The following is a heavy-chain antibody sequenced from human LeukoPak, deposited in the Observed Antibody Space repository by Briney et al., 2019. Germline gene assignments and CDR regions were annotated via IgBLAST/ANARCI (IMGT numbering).Heavy chain of an antibody. V-gene: IGHV3-7*01. CDR3: ARDGSGSSNYDYYGMDV. CDR1: GFTFSSYW. Sequence: GGSLRLSCAASGFTFSSYWMSWVRQAPGKGLEWVANIKQDGSEKYYVDSVKGRFTISRDNAKNSLYLQMNSLRAEDTAVYYCARDGSGSSNYDYYGMDVWGQGTTVTVSS. CDR2: IKQDGSEK. J-gene: IGHJ6*02. D-gene: IGHD3-10*01.